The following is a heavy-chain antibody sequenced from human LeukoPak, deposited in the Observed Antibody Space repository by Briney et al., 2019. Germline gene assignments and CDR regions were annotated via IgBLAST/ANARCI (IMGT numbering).Heavy chain of an antibody. Sequence: ASVKVSCKASGYTFTSFDLNWVRQAPGQGLDWVGWINPNNGNADYAQRFQGRVTMTRDTAISTVYMELSSLTYEDTAVYYCARPTSRPSNYYSMDVWGKGTTVTVSS. CDR3: ARPTSRPSNYYSMDV. CDR1: GYTFTSFD. CDR2: INPNNGNA. D-gene: IGHD6-13*01. J-gene: IGHJ6*03. V-gene: IGHV1-8*01.